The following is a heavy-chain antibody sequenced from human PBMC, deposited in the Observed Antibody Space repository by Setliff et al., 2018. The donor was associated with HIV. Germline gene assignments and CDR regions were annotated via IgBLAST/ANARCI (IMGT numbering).Heavy chain of an antibody. CDR2: IIPVFGKV. V-gene: IGHV1-69*13. D-gene: IGHD6-19*01. J-gene: IGHJ6*04. CDR3: ARSDSGWPHYQYHHMDV. CDR1: GYTFSDYY. Sequence: ASVKVSCKASGYTFSDYYIHWIRQAPGQGLEWMGGIIPVFGKVEYAQRFQGRVKITADESTSTAYMEMSSLRSEDMAIYYCARSDSGWPHYQYHHMDVWGKGTTVTVSS.